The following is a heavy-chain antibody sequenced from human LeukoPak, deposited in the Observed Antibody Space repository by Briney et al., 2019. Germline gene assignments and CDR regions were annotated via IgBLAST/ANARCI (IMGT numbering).Heavy chain of an antibody. J-gene: IGHJ4*02. V-gene: IGHV3-23*01. CDR3: AKKIVSDGAFGNCFDN. Sequence: GGSLRLSCAASGFTFSSYDMNWVRQAPGKGLEWVSAISSRVGNTYYADSVKGRFTISRDDSRATLYLQMNSLRADDTAVYFCAKKIVSDGAFGNCFDNWGQGTLVTLSS. CDR1: GFTFSSYD. CDR2: ISSRVGNT. D-gene: IGHD3-10*01.